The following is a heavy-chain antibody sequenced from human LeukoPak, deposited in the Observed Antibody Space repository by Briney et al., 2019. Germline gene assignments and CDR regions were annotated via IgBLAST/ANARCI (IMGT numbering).Heavy chain of an antibody. V-gene: IGHV4-34*01. CDR3: ARGSGGEWLLRLDP. J-gene: IGHJ5*02. D-gene: IGHD3-22*01. CDR2: INHSGST. Sequence: SETLSLTCAVYGESFSGYYWSWIRQPPGKGLEWIGEINHSGSTNYNPSLKSRVTISVDTSKNQFSLKLSSVTAADTAVYYCARGSGGEWLLRLDPWGQGTLVTVSS. CDR1: GESFSGYY.